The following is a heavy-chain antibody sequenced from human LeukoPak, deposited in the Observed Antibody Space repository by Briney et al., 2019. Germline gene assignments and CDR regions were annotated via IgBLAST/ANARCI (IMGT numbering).Heavy chain of an antibody. CDR1: GFTFSSYW. CDR3: ARDFYYDSSGRDFDY. V-gene: IGHV3-7*01. J-gene: IGHJ4*02. D-gene: IGHD3-22*01. Sequence: PGGSLRLSCAASGFTFSSYWMSWVRQAPGKGLEWVANIKQDGSEKYYVDSVKGRFTISRDNAKNSLYLQMNSLRAEDTAVYYCARDFYYDSSGRDFDYWGQGTLVTVSS. CDR2: IKQDGSEK.